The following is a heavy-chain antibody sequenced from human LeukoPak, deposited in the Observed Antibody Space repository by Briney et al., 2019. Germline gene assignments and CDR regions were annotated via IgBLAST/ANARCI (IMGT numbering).Heavy chain of an antibody. V-gene: IGHV3-33*01. CDR2: IWYDGSNK. Sequence: GGSLRLSCAASGFTFSSYGMHWVRQAPGKGMEWVAVIWYDGSNKYYADSVKGRFTISRDNSKNTLYLQMNSLRAEDTAVYYCAREDSMLFGENNWFDPWGQGTLVTVSS. CDR3: AREDSMLFGENNWFDP. D-gene: IGHD3/OR15-3a*01. CDR1: GFTFSSYG. J-gene: IGHJ5*02.